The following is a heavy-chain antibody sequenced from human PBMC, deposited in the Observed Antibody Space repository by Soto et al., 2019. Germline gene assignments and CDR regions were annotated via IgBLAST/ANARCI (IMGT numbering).Heavy chain of an antibody. CDR1: GFTFSSYG. Sequence: HPGGSLRLSCAASGFTFSSYGMHWVRQAPGKGLEWVAVIWYDGSNKYYADSVKGRFTISRDNSKNTLYLQMNSLRAEDTAVYYCARESTYYYDSSGYSWFDPWGQGTLVTVSS. CDR2: IWYDGSNK. D-gene: IGHD3-22*01. V-gene: IGHV3-33*01. J-gene: IGHJ5*02. CDR3: ARESTYYYDSSGYSWFDP.